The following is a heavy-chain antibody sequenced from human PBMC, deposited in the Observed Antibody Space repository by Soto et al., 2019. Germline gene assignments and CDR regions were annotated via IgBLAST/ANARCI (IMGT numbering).Heavy chain of an antibody. Sequence: EVQLLESGGGLVQPGGSLRLSCAASGFTFSSYAMSWVRQAPGKGLEWVSAISGSGGSTYYADSVKGRFTIFRDKSKNTLYLQMNSLRAVDTAVYYCAKWPAITMVRGALIDYWGQGTLVTVSS. D-gene: IGHD3-10*01. J-gene: IGHJ4*02. CDR2: ISGSGGST. CDR1: GFTFSSYA. V-gene: IGHV3-23*01. CDR3: AKWPAITMVRGALIDY.